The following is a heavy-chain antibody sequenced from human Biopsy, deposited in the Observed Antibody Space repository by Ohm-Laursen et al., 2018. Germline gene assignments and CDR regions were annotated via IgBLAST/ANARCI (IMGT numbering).Heavy chain of an antibody. J-gene: IGHJ6*02. D-gene: IGHD1-20*01. Sequence: SETLSLTCPVSGDSIARYHWTWIRQSPGKGLEWIAYIYYSGRPNYNPSLKGRVVISVDRSRNQFFLKLTSATAADTAIYYCARVDRYNFDHYIMDAWGRGTTVTVSS. CDR1: GDSIARYH. V-gene: IGHV4-59*01. CDR3: ARVDRYNFDHYIMDA. CDR2: IYYSGRP.